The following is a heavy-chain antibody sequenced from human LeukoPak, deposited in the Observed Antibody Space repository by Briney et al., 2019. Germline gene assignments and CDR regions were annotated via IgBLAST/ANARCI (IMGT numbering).Heavy chain of an antibody. Sequence: SETLSLTCAVYGGSFSDYYWSWIRQPPGKGLEWIGEINHSGSTNYNPSLKSRLTISVDTSKKQFSLKLSSVTAADTAVYYCARKVGATTYPDWFDPWGQGTLVTVSP. J-gene: IGHJ5*02. CDR2: INHSGST. CDR3: ARKVGATTYPDWFDP. CDR1: GGSFSDYY. V-gene: IGHV4-34*01. D-gene: IGHD1-26*01.